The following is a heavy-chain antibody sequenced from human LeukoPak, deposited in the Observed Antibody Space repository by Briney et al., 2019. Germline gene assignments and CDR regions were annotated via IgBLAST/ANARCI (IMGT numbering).Heavy chain of an antibody. CDR3: ATDRNSGKYYDY. CDR2: IWYDGSNK. D-gene: IGHD1-26*01. CDR1: GLTFRNYG. J-gene: IGHJ4*02. V-gene: IGHV3-33*01. Sequence: GKSLRLSCAASGLTFRNYGMHWVRQAPGKGLEWVAVIWYDGSNKYYADYVKGRFTISRDNSKDTLYLQTNSLRAEDTAVYYCATDRNSGKYYDYWGQGTLVSVSS.